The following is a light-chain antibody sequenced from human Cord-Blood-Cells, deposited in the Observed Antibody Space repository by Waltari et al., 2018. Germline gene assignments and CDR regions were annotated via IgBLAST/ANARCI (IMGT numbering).Light chain of an antibody. Sequence: QSALTQPASVSGSPGQSITISCTGTSSDVGSYNLVSWYQQHPGKAPKLMIYEGSKRPSGVSNRFSGSESCNTASLTISGLQAEDEADYYCCSYAGSSTWVFGGGTKLTVL. CDR3: CSYAGSSTWV. CDR1: SSDVGSYNL. J-gene: IGLJ3*02. CDR2: EGS. V-gene: IGLV2-23*01.